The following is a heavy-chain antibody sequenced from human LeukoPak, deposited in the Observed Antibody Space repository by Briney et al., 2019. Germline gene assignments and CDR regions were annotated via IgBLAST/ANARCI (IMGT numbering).Heavy chain of an antibody. D-gene: IGHD5-12*01. J-gene: IGHJ4*02. Sequence: GGSLRLSCAASGFTFSSYAMHWVRQAPGKGLEWVAVISYDGSNEYHADSVKGRFTISRHISKNTLYLQMNSLRADDTAVYFCATNSGYDYLLPFDYWGQGTLVTVSS. CDR1: GFTFSSYA. CDR3: ATNSGYDYLLPFDY. V-gene: IGHV3-30-3*01. CDR2: ISYDGSNE.